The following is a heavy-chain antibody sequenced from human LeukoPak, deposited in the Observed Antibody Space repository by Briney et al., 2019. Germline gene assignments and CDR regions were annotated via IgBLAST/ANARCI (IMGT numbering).Heavy chain of an antibody. CDR1: GGSFSGYY. Sequence: PSETLSLTCAVYGGSFSGYYWSWIRQPPGKGLEWIGEINHSGSTNYNPSLKSRVTISVDTSKNQFSLKLSSVTAADTAVYYCARRAHTLTAPYGMDVWGQGTTVTVSS. D-gene: IGHD3-9*01. V-gene: IGHV4-34*01. J-gene: IGHJ6*02. CDR3: ARRAHTLTAPYGMDV. CDR2: INHSGST.